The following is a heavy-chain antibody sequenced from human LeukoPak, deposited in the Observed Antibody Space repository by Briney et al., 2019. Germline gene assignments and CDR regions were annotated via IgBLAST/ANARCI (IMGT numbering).Heavy chain of an antibody. CDR2: ISGSGGST. J-gene: IGHJ4*02. CDR3: AKDFRGITMARGPH. D-gene: IGHD3-10*01. CDR1: GFTFSSYA. Sequence: GGSLRLSCAASGFTFSSYAMSWVRQAPGKGLEWVSAISGSGGSTYYADSEKGRFTISRDNSKNTLYLQMNSLRAEDTAVYYCAKDFRGITMARGPHWGQGTLVTVSS. V-gene: IGHV3-23*01.